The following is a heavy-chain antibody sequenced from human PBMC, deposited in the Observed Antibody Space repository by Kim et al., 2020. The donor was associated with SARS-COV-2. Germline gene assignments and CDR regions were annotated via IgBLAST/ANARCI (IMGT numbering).Heavy chain of an antibody. Sequence: SETLSLTCTVSGGSISSYYWSWIRQPPGKGLEWIGYIYYSGSTNYNPSLKSRVTISVDTSKNQFSLKLSSVTAADTAVYYCARVTSSGDYFDYWGQGTLVTVSS. CDR2: IYYSGST. CDR1: GGSISSYY. J-gene: IGHJ4*02. D-gene: IGHD3-10*01. CDR3: ARVTSSGDYFDY. V-gene: IGHV4-59*01.